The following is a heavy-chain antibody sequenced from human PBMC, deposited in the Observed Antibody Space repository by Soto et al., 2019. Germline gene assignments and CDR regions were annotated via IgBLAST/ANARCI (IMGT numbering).Heavy chain of an antibody. D-gene: IGHD3-22*01. Sequence: GASVKVSCKASGYTFTSYGISWVRQAPGQGLEWMGWISAYNGNTNYAQKLQGRVTMTTDTSTSTAYMELRSLRSDDTAVYYCARVWDYYDSSGYPHPNWFDPWGQGTLVTVSS. V-gene: IGHV1-18*01. CDR3: ARVWDYYDSSGYPHPNWFDP. J-gene: IGHJ5*02. CDR2: ISAYNGNT. CDR1: GYTFTSYG.